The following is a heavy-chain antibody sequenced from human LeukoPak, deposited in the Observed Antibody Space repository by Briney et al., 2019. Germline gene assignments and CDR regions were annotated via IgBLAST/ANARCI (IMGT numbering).Heavy chain of an antibody. Sequence: PGGSLRLSCGASGFIFTHYAMTWVRQAPGKGLEWVSSISKGADDTYYADPVKGRFAISRDNSKNMLFLQMDSLRAEDTAVYYCVKDELGVAIFNHWGQGTLVTVSS. CDR3: VKDELGVAIFNH. J-gene: IGHJ4*02. CDR2: ISKGADDT. CDR1: GFIFTHYA. D-gene: IGHD3-3*01. V-gene: IGHV3-23*01.